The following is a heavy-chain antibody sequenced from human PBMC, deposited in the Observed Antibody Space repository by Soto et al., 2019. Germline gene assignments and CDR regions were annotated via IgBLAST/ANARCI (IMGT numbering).Heavy chain of an antibody. CDR1: GGTFSSYA. V-gene: IGHV1-69*13. CDR2: IIPIFGTA. J-gene: IGHJ6*02. CDR3: ARESSYGYYYYYYGIDV. D-gene: IGHD5-18*01. Sequence: SVKVSCKASGGTFSSYAISWVRQAPGQGLEWMGGIIPIFGTANYAQKFQGRVTITADESTSTAYMELSSLRSEDTAVYYCARESSYGYYYYYYGIDVWGQGTTVTVSS.